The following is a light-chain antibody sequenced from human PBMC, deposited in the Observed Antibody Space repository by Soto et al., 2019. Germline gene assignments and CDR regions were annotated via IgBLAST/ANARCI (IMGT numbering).Light chain of an antibody. CDR2: GAS. V-gene: IGKV3-20*01. Sequence: EIVLTQSPGTLSLSPGERATLSCRASQSVSSSYLAWYQQKPGQAPRLLIYGASSRATGIPDRFSGSGSGTDFAITISRLKPEDFAVYYCQQYGSSWTFGQGTKVEIK. J-gene: IGKJ1*01. CDR3: QQYGSSWT. CDR1: QSVSSSY.